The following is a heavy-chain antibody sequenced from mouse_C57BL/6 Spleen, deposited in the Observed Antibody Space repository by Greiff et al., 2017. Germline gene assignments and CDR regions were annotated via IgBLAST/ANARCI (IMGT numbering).Heavy chain of an antibody. CDR3: SRSVYFDY. Sequence: VKLMESGPELVKPGASVKLSCKASGYTFTSYDINWVKQRPGQGLEWIGWIYPRDGSTKYNEKFKGKATLTVDTSSSTAYMELLSLTSEDSSVYFCSRSVYFDYWGQGTTLTVSS. V-gene: IGHV1-85*01. CDR2: IYPRDGST. J-gene: IGHJ2*01. CDR1: GYTFTSYD.